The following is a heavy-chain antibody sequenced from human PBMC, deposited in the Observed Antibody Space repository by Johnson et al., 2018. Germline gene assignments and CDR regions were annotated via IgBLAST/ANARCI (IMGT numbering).Heavy chain of an antibody. Sequence: VQLQESGGGLVQPGGSLRLSCAASGFTFSSYWMSWVRQAPGKGLEWVANIKQDGSEKYYVDSVKGRFTISRDNAKNSLYLQMNSLRAEDTVVYYCAKDQGGLLWFGELLRGGYYYGMDVWGQGTTVTVSS. CDR3: AKDQGGLLWFGELLRGGYYYGMDV. D-gene: IGHD3-10*01. V-gene: IGHV3-7*01. J-gene: IGHJ6*02. CDR2: IKQDGSEK. CDR1: GFTFSSYW.